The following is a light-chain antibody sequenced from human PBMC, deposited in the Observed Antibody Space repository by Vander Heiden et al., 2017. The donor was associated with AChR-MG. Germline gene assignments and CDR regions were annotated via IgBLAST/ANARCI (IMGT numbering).Light chain of an antibody. J-gene: IGKJ3*01. V-gene: IGKV3-15*01. CDR1: QSVSSN. CDR3: QKDNNWPFT. Sequence: ELVMTQSPATLSVSPGERATLSCRASQSVSSNLAWYQQKHCQAPRLLIYGSSTRATGSPARFSGSGSGTEFTLTISSLQSEDFAVYYCQKDNNWPFTFGHGTKVDIK. CDR2: GSS.